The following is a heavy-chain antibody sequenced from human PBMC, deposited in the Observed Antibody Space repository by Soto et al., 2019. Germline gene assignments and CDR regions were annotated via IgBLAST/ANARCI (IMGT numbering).Heavy chain of an antibody. D-gene: IGHD3-16*01. Sequence: GGSLRLSCAASGFTFSSYAMSWVRQAPGKGLEWVSAISGSGGSTYYADSVKGRFTISRDNSKDTLYLQMNSLRAEDTAVYYCAKGWAPVGGYYFDYWGQGTLVTVSS. V-gene: IGHV3-23*01. CDR1: GFTFSSYA. J-gene: IGHJ4*02. CDR3: AKGWAPVGGYYFDY. CDR2: ISGSGGST.